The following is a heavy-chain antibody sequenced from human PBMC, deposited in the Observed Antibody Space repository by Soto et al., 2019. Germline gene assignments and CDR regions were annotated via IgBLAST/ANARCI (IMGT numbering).Heavy chain of an antibody. J-gene: IGHJ4*02. CDR1: GYTFTSYD. CDR2: MNPNSGNT. Sequence: QVQLVQSGAEVKKPGASAKVSCKASGYTFTSYDINWVRQATGQGLEWMGWMNPNSGNTGYAQKFQGRVTMTRNTSISTAYMELTSLRSEDTAVYYCARDAPGDYVWGSDDYWGQGTLVTVSS. D-gene: IGHD3-16*01. V-gene: IGHV1-8*01. CDR3: ARDAPGDYVWGSDDY.